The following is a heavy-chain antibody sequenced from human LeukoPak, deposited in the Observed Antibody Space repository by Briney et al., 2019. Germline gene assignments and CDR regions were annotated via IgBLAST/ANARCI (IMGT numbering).Heavy chain of an antibody. CDR1: GFTFSSYA. V-gene: IGHV3-30-3*01. Sequence: GRSLRLSCAASGFTFSSYAMHWVRQAPGKGLEWVAVISYDGSNKYYADSVKGRFTISRDNSKSTLYLQMNSLRAEGTAVYYCARRRFDYWGQGTLVTVSS. CDR3: ARRRFDY. J-gene: IGHJ4*02. D-gene: IGHD5-24*01. CDR2: ISYDGSNK.